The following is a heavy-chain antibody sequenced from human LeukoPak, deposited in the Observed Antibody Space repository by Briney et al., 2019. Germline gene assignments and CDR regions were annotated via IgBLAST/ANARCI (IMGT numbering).Heavy chain of an antibody. D-gene: IGHD6-19*01. V-gene: IGHV4-34*01. J-gene: IGHJ4*02. CDR3: ARLVAGAGGFDY. CDR1: GGSFSGYY. Sequence: SETLSLTCAVYGGSFSGYYWSWIRQPPGKGLEWIGEINHSGSTNYNPSLKSRVTISVDTSKNQFSLKLSSVTAADTAVSYCARLVAGAGGFDYWGQGTLVTVSS. CDR2: INHSGST.